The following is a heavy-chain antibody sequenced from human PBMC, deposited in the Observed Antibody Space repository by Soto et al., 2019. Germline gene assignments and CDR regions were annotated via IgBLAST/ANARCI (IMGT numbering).Heavy chain of an antibody. CDR1: GFTFSSYS. CDR3: ARDRADGTAPLLRFGELRPAYYYYGMDV. Sequence: GGSLRLSCAASGFTFSSYSMNWVRQAPGKGLEWVSSISSSSSYIYYADSVKGRFTISRDNAENSLYLQMNSLRAEDTAVYYCARDRADGTAPLLRFGELRPAYYYYGMDVWGQGT. J-gene: IGHJ6*02. D-gene: IGHD3-10*01. V-gene: IGHV3-21*01. CDR2: ISSSSSYI.